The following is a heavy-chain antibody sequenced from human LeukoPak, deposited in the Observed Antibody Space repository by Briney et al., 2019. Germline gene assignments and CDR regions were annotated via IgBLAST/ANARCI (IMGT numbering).Heavy chain of an antibody. CDR3: ARGGGDRHYDSSA. D-gene: IGHD3-22*01. Sequence: SETLSLTCAVYGGSFSGYYWSWIRQPPGKGLEWIGEINHSGSTNYNPSLKSRVTISVDTSKNQFSLKLSSVTAADTAVYYCARGGGDRHYDSSAWGQGTLVTVSS. J-gene: IGHJ4*02. CDR1: GGSFSGYY. CDR2: INHSGST. V-gene: IGHV4-34*01.